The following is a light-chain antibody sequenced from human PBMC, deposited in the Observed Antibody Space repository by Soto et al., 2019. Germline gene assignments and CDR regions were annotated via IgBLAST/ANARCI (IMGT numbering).Light chain of an antibody. J-gene: IGKJ3*01. CDR3: QQYDASPLT. V-gene: IGKV3D-15*02. Sequence: EIVMTQSPATLSVSPGERATLSCRASQGVRSNLAWYQQKPGQPPRLVISGASTRAPGIPARFSGFGSGTDFTLTISSLQSEDFAIYYCQQYDASPLTFGPGTKVDVK. CDR2: GAS. CDR1: QGVRSN.